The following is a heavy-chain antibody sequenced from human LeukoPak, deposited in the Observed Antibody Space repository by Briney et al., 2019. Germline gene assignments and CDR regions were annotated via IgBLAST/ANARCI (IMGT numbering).Heavy chain of an antibody. CDR3: ARQGGGKDTFDI. J-gene: IGHJ3*02. CDR2: IYPGNSDT. D-gene: IGHD3-16*01. Sequence: GESLKISCKGSGYSFTSHWIGWVRQMPGKGLGWMGVIYPGNSDTIYSPSFQGQVTISADKSITTAYLLWNSLTASDTAMFYCARQGGGKDTFDIWGQGTMVTVSS. CDR1: GYSFTSHW. V-gene: IGHV5-51*01.